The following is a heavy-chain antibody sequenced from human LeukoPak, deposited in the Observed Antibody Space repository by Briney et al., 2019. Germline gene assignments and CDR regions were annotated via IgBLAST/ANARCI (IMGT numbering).Heavy chain of an antibody. CDR1: GFTVSSSF. CDR3: ARVRGAASGPEAFDL. J-gene: IGHJ3*01. V-gene: IGHV3-23*01. Sequence: GGSLSLSCSPSGFTVSSSFISWVRQAPGKGLEWVSTIIGSAGATYSADSVKGRFTISRDSYKNTVFLQMNSLRAEDTAVYSCARVRGAASGPEAFDLWGQGTMVTVSA. CDR2: IIGSAGAT. D-gene: IGHD6-13*01.